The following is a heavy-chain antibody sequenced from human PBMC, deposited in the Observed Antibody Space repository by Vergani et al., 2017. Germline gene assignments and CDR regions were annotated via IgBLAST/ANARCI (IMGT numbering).Heavy chain of an antibody. CDR3: AKERYRTYYFDY. J-gene: IGHJ4*02. CDR1: GFTLSSYA. V-gene: IGHV3-30-3*01. Sequence: QVQLVESGGGVVQPGRSLRLSCEASGFTLSSYAMHWVRQAQGKGREWVAVISYDGSNKYYADSVKGRFTISRDNSKNTLYLQMNSLRVEDTAVYYCAKERYRTYYFDYWGQGTLVTVSS. CDR2: ISYDGSNK. D-gene: IGHD5-12*01.